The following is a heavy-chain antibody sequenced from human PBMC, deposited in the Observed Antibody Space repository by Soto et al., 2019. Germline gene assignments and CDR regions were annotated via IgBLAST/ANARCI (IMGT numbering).Heavy chain of an antibody. D-gene: IGHD5-18*01. Sequence: ASVKVSCKASGYTFTSSGISWVRQAPGQGLEWMGWISAYNGNTNYAQKLQGRVTMTTDTSTSTAYMELRSLRSDDTAVYYCAREGYSYPPVAFDIWGQGTMVTVSS. V-gene: IGHV1-18*04. CDR2: ISAYNGNT. CDR3: AREGYSYPPVAFDI. CDR1: GYTFTSSG. J-gene: IGHJ3*02.